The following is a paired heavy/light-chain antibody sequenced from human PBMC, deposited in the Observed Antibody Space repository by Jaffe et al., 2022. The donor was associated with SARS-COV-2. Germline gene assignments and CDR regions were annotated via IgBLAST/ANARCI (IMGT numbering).Light chain of an antibody. V-gene: IGKV3-20*01. CDR2: GTS. J-gene: IGKJ2*01. CDR3: QLYGNSRDT. Sequence: EIVLTQSPGTLSLSPGERATLSCGASQSLISNYYLAWYQQKRGQAPRLLIYGTSSRAAGIPDRFSGSGSGTDFTLTVSRLEPEDFAVYYCQLYGNSRDTFGQGTKLEIK. CDR1: QSLISNY.
Heavy chain of an antibody. V-gene: IGHV6-1*01. D-gene: IGHD6-19*01. Sequence: QVQLQQSGPGLVKPSQTLSLTCAISGDSVSSNSAAWNWIRQSPSRGLEWLGRTYYRSKWYNDYEVSVKGRIIISPDTSKNQFTLQLNSVTPEDTAVYYCARDALAGNGYQYYGMDVWGQGTTVTVSS. CDR2: TYYRSKWYN. CDR3: ARDALAGNGYQYYGMDV. CDR1: GDSVSSNSAA. J-gene: IGHJ6*02.